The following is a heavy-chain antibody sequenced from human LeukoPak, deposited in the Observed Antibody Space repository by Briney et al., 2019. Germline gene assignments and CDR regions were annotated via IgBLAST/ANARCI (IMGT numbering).Heavy chain of an antibody. D-gene: IGHD6-13*01. CDR3: ARDLRVSVTGNPNIAAAGTGGVVDY. CDR2: INTNTGNP. CDR1: GYTFTSYA. Sequence: GASVKVSCKASGYTFTSYAMNWVRQAPGQGLEWMGWINTNTGNPTYAQGFTGRFVFSLDTSVSTAYLQISSLKAEDTAVYYCARDLRVSVTGNPNIAAAGTGGVVDYWGQGTLVTVSS. J-gene: IGHJ4*02. V-gene: IGHV7-4-1*02.